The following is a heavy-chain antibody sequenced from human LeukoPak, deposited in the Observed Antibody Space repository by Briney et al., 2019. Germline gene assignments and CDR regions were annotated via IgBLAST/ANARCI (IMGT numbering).Heavy chain of an antibody. Sequence: PSETLSLTCTVSGGSISSYYWSWIRQPPGKGLEWIGYIYYSGSTNYNPSLKSRVTISVDTSKNQFSLKLSSVTAADTAVYYCARIGDYDGYGMDVWGQGTTVTVSS. D-gene: IGHD4-17*01. CDR2: IYYSGST. J-gene: IGHJ6*02. V-gene: IGHV4-59*01. CDR3: ARIGDYDGYGMDV. CDR1: GGSISSYY.